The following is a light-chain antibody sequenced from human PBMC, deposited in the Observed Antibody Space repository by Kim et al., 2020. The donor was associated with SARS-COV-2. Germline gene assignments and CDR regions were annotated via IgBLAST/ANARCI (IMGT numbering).Light chain of an antibody. CDR1: QSVNSN. Sequence: VSPGERANLSCRASQSVNSNLAWYQQKPGQAPRLLIYGASTRAPGVPARFSGSGSGTEFTLTISSLQSEDFAIYYCQQFNNWPLYSFGQGTKLEI. V-gene: IGKV3-15*01. J-gene: IGKJ2*03. CDR2: GAS. CDR3: QQFNNWPLYS.